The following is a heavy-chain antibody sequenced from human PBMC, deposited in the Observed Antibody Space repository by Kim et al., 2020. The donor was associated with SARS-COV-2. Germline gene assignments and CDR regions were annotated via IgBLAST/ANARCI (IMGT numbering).Heavy chain of an antibody. CDR2: IYYSGST. CDR1: GGSISSSSYY. Sequence: SETLSLTCTVSGGSISSSSYYWGWIRQPPGKGLEWIGSIYYSGSTYYNPSLKSRVTISVDTSKNQFSRKLSSVTAADTAVYYCARHIYYDSRVDYWGQGTLVAVSS. V-gene: IGHV4-39*01. D-gene: IGHD3-22*01. CDR3: ARHIYYDSRVDY. J-gene: IGHJ4*02.